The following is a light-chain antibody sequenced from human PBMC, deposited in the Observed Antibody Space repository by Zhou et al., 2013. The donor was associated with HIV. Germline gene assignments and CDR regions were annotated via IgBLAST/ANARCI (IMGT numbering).Light chain of an antibody. V-gene: IGKV1-5*01. J-gene: IGKJ2*01. CDR1: HSISAW. CDR3: QQYYTYSYT. Sequence: DIQMTQSPSTLSASVGDNVTITCRASHSISAWLAWYQQKPGKAPKLLVYDSSDLENEVPSRFSGSGSGTEFTLTISRLQPDDFATYYCQQYYTYSYTFGPGTKLEIK. CDR2: DSS.